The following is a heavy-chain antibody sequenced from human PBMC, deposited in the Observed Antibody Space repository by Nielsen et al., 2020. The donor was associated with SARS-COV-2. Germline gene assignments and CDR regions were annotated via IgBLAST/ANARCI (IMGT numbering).Heavy chain of an antibody. V-gene: IGHV5-51*01. CDR3: ARRHLIPFGAGTYHFDF. J-gene: IGHJ4*02. D-gene: IGHD3-16*01. CDR1: GSSFSRYW. CDR2: IYPGASET. Sequence: GESLKISCAASGSSFSRYWFAWVRPRPGQGLEWMGIIYPGASETKYSPSFQGQVTMSVDKSLRTAYLQWRTLKASDTAMYYCARRHLIPFGAGTYHFDFWGQGTLVTVSS.